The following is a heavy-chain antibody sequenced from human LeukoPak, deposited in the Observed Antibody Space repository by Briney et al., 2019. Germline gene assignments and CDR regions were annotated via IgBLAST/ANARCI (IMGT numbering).Heavy chain of an antibody. V-gene: IGHV4-30-4*01. CDR2: IYYSGST. D-gene: IGHD5-24*01. J-gene: IGHJ4*02. CDR3: ARDLEGDGYFHY. CDR1: GGSISSGDYY. Sequence: SSETLSLTCTVSGGSISSGDYYWSWIRQPPGKGLEWIGYIYYSGSTYYNPSPKSRVTISVDTSKNQFSLKLSSVTAADTAVYYCARDLEGDGYFHYWGQGTLVTVSS.